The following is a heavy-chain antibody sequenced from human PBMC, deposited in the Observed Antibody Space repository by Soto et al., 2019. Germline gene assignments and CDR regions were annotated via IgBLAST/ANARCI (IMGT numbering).Heavy chain of an antibody. D-gene: IGHD1-26*01. CDR2: IYYRGST. V-gene: IGHV4-39*01. CDR3: ASVGATYYYYGMDV. J-gene: IGHJ6*02. Sequence: SETLSLTCTDSGGSISSGSYYWCWVRHPPGKGLEWIGSIYYRGSTYYNPSLKSRVTISVDTSKNQFSLKMRSVTAADTAVYYCASVGATYYYYGMDVWGQGTTLTVS. CDR1: GGSISSGSYY.